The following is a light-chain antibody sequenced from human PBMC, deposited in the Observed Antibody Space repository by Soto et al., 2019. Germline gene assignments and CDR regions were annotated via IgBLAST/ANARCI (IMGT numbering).Light chain of an antibody. V-gene: IGKV1-5*01. CDR1: QSIATS. CDR2: DAS. J-gene: IGKJ1*01. CDR3: QQHKSFLWT. Sequence: DIQMTQSPSTLSASVGDRVTNTCRASQSIATSLAWYQQKPGKAPNLLIYDASSLESGVPSRFNGNGSGTEFTLTISSLQPDDFATYFCQQHKSFLWTFGHGTKVEIK.